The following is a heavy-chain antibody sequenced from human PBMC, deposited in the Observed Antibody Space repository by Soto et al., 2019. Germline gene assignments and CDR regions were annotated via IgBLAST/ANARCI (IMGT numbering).Heavy chain of an antibody. Sequence: GGSLRLSCAASGFTFSNAWMSWVRQAPGKGLEWVGRIKSKTDGGTTDYAAPVKGRFTISRDDSKNTLYLQMNSLKTEDTAVYYCTTGGIVVVIPDAFDIWGQGTMVTVSS. J-gene: IGHJ3*02. CDR1: GFTFSNAW. CDR2: IKSKTDGGTT. D-gene: IGHD3-22*01. V-gene: IGHV3-15*01. CDR3: TTGGIVVVIPDAFDI.